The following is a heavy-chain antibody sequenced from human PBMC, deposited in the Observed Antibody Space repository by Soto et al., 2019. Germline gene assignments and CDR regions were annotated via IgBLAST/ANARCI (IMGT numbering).Heavy chain of an antibody. J-gene: IGHJ3*02. V-gene: IGHV4-31*03. CDR3: ARDGKGIAVAGTDAFDI. Sequence: QVQLQESGPGLVKPSQTLSLTCTVSGGSISSGGYYWSWIRQHPGKGLEWIGYIYYSGSTYYNLSLKSRVTISVDTSKNQFSLKLSSVTAADTAVYYCARDGKGIAVAGTDAFDIWGQGTMVTVSS. CDR2: IYYSGST. CDR1: GGSISSGGYY. D-gene: IGHD6-19*01.